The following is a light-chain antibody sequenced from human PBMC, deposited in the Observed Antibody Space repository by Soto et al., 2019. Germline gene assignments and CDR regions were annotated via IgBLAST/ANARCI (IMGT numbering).Light chain of an antibody. CDR2: GAS. CDR1: QSVSSN. J-gene: IGKJ2*01. CDR3: QQNNNWPPFT. V-gene: IGKV3-15*01. Sequence: EIVMTQSPATLSVSPGERATLSCRASQSVSSNLAWYQQKPGQAPRLLIYGASTRTTGIPARFSGSGSGKEFTLNISRLQSEDFAVYYCQQNNNWPPFTFGQGTKLEIK.